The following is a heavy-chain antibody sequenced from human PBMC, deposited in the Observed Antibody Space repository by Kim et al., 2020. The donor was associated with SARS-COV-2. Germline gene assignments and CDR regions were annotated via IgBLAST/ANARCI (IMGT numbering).Heavy chain of an antibody. J-gene: IGHJ5*02. Sequence: GGSLRLSCAASGFTFSNYWMYWVRQAPGKGLEWVANINRDGSEKDYVDSAKGRFTISRDNVRNSLFLQMNSLRAEDTAVYYCSTLGCGSRNNCFWLDPGG. V-gene: IGHV3-7*03. CDR3: STLGCGSRNNCFWLDP. D-gene: IGHD1-20*01. CDR2: INRDGSEK. CDR1: GFTFSNYW.